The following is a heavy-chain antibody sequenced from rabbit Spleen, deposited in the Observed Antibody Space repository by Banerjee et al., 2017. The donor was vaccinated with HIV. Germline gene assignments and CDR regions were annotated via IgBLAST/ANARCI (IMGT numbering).Heavy chain of an antibody. CDR1: GVSFGISDY. CDR2: IDAGSSDFT. V-gene: IGHV1S45*01. Sequence: QQQVEESGGGLVKPGGTLTLTCKASGVSFGISDYMCWVRQAPGKGLEWIACIDAGSSDFTYHASWAKGRFAISKTSSTTVTLQATSLTAADTATYFCARDSSSSFSSYGMDLWGQGTLVTVS. CDR3: ARDSSSSFSSYGMDL. J-gene: IGHJ6*01. D-gene: IGHD1-1*01.